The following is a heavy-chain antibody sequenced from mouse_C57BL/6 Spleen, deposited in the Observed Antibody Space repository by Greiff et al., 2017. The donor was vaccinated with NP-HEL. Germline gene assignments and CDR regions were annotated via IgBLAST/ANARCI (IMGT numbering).Heavy chain of an antibody. CDR1: GYAFSSSW. CDR3: ARRGDSFDY. CDR2: IYPGDGDT. J-gene: IGHJ2*01. V-gene: IGHV1-82*01. Sequence: VQLQQSGPELVKPGASVKISCKASGYAFSSSWMNWVKQRPGKGLEWIGRIYPGDGDTNYNGKFKGKATLTADKSSSTAYMQLSSLTSEDSAVYFCARRGDSFDYWGQGTTLTVSS.